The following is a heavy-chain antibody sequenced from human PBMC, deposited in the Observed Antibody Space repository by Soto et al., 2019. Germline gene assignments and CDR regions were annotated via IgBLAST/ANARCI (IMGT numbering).Heavy chain of an antibody. Sequence: QVQLVESGGGVVQAGRSLRLSCETSGFSFSVYGMHWVRQAPGKGLEWVAVIWYDASKQFYAASVEGRFTISRDNSKAILYLQMNSLRAEDTAVYYCAAWAEGATEVHWGQGTLVTVSS. CDR1: GFSFSVYG. V-gene: IGHV3-33*01. D-gene: IGHD2-15*01. J-gene: IGHJ4*02. CDR2: IWYDASKQ. CDR3: AAWAEGATEVH.